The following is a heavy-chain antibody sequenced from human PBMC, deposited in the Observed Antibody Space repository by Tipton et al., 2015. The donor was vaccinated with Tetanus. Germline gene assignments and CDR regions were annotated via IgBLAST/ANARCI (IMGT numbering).Heavy chain of an antibody. Sequence: TLSLTCTVSGASISSGSHYWSWIRQHPGKGLEWIGYIYHSGSTYYNPSLKSRVTISVDTSKNQFSLKLSSVTAADTAVYYCARGGIAAAGGGLDYWGQGTLVTVSS. V-gene: IGHV4-31*03. CDR1: GASISSGSHY. J-gene: IGHJ4*02. D-gene: IGHD6-13*01. CDR2: IYHSGST. CDR3: ARGGIAAAGGGLDY.